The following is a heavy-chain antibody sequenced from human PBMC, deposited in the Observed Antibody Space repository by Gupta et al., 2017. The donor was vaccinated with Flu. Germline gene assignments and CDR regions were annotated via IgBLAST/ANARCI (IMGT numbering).Heavy chain of an antibody. V-gene: IGHV3-21*02. D-gene: IGHD6-19*01. CDR2: ISSSSTSI. Sequence: EMRLVESGGGLVKPGGSLRLSCEVSGFPFRSYSMNWVRQAPGRGLEWISYISSSSTSIYYADSVKGRFTVSRHNANNSLFLEMRSLRDDXTXIYYCVXETPVAGFDAFDVWGQGTVVTVSS. CDR1: GFPFRSYS. J-gene: IGHJ3*01. CDR3: VXETPVAGFDAFDV.